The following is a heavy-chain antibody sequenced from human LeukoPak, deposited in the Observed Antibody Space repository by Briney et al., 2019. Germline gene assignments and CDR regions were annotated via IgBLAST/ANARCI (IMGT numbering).Heavy chain of an antibody. D-gene: IGHD6-19*01. CDR1: EFTFSGYT. CDR3: VTKEPSTSGWSY. V-gene: IGHV3-7*01. CDR2: IKEDGSEK. J-gene: IGHJ4*02. Sequence: GGSLRLSCAGAEFTFSGYTMNWVRQAPGKGLEWVANIKEDGSEKNYVDSVKGRFTISRDNAENSVYLQMNDLRAEDTGVYYCVTKEPSTSGWSYWGQGTLVTVSS.